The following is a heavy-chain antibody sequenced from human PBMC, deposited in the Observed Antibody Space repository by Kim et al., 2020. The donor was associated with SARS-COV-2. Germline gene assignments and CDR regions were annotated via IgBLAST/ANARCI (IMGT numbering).Heavy chain of an antibody. Sequence: ASVKVSCKVSGYTLTELSMHWVRQAPGKGLEWMGGFDPEDGETIYAQKFQGRVTMTEDTSTDTAYMELSSLRSEDTAVYYCATVDTMVRGVTPLDYWGQGTLVTVSS. CDR2: FDPEDGET. V-gene: IGHV1-24*01. CDR3: ATVDTMVRGVTPLDY. CDR1: GYTLTELS. D-gene: IGHD3-10*01. J-gene: IGHJ4*02.